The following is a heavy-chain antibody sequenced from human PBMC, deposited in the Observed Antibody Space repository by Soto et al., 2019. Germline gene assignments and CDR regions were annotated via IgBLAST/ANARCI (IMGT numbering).Heavy chain of an antibody. J-gene: IGHJ6*02. D-gene: IGHD3-3*01. Sequence: GGSLRLSCAASGWTFGTYSMNWVRQAPGKGLEWIAYINSDSDNIMYADSVKGRFTISRDNAKNSLFLQMNSLTDEDTAVYYCARLYYDYVWGQGTTVTVSS. CDR3: ARLYYDYV. CDR2: INSDSDNI. V-gene: IGHV3-48*02. CDR1: GWTFGTYS.